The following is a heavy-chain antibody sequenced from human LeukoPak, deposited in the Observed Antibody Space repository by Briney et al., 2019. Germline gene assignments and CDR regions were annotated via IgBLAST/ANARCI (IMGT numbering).Heavy chain of an antibody. V-gene: IGHV3-11*01. D-gene: IGHD3-10*01. Sequence: KPGGSLRLSCAASGFTFNDYYMTWIRQAPGKGLEWVSYISSSGSTIYYAGSVKGRFTISRDNAKNSLYLQMNSLRAEDTAVYYCARKDYGSGSYFFDYWGQGTLVTVSS. CDR3: ARKDYGSGSYFFDY. J-gene: IGHJ4*02. CDR1: GFTFNDYY. CDR2: ISSSGSTI.